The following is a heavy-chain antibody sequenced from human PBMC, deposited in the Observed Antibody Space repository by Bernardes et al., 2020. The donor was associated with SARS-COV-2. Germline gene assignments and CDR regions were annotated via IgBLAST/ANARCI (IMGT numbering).Heavy chain of an antibody. CDR1: GLTFSNSW. CDR2: IKEDGSDR. Sequence: GGSLRLSCVASGLTFSNSWMSWVRQAPGKGLEWVSNIKEDGSDRYYVDSVKGRFTISRDNAKNSLYLQMNSLRAEDTAVYYCTNGVRGDYWGQGTLVTV. J-gene: IGHJ4*02. V-gene: IGHV3-7*02. D-gene: IGHD1-26*01. CDR3: TNGVRGDY.